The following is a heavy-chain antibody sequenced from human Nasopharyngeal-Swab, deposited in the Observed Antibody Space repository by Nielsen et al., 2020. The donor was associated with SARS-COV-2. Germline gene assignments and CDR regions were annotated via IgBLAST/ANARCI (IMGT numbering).Heavy chain of an antibody. CDR2: FDPEDGET. CDR1: GYTLTELS. J-gene: IGHJ6*02. D-gene: IGHD3-3*01. Sequence: ASLKVSCKVSGYTLTELSMHWVRQAPAKGLDWMGGFDPEDGETIYAQKFQGRVTMTEDTSTDTAYMELSSLRTENTAVYYCATAPSIFGVVTPSAGGYYYYYGMDVWGQGTTVTVSS. V-gene: IGHV1-24*01. CDR3: ATAPSIFGVVTPSAGGYYYYYGMDV.